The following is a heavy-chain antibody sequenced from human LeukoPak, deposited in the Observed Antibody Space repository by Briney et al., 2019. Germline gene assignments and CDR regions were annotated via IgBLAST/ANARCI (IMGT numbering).Heavy chain of an antibody. CDR2: ISGSGGTT. V-gene: IGHV3-23*01. Sequence: GGSLRLSCAASGFTFSSFAMSWVRQAPGKGLEWVSGISGSGGTTYHADSVKGRVTISRDNSKNTLYLQMNSLRAEDTAVYYCARRWDYTRAFDIWGQGTMVAVSS. CDR1: GFTFSSFA. CDR3: ARRWDYTRAFDI. J-gene: IGHJ3*02. D-gene: IGHD4-11*01.